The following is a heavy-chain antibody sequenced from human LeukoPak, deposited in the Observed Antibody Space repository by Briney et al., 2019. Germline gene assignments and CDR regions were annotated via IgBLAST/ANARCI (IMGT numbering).Heavy chain of an antibody. V-gene: IGHV3-64*01. CDR3: VRDGPYGSGSTVIDY. Sequence: PGGSLRLSCAASGFTFSSYAMHWVRQAPGKGLEYVSAISSNGGSTYYANSVKGRFTISRDNSKNTLYLQMGSLRAEDMAVYYCVRDGPYGSGSTVIDYWGQGTLVTVSS. CDR1: GFTFSSYA. J-gene: IGHJ4*02. CDR2: ISSNGGST. D-gene: IGHD3-10*01.